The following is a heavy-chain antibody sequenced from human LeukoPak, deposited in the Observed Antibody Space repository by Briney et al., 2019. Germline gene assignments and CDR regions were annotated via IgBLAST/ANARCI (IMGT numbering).Heavy chain of an antibody. Sequence: ASVNVSCKASGYIFTSYVLHWVRQAPGQGLEWMGWINTNTGNPTYAQGFTGRFVLSLDTSVSTAYLQISSLKADDTAMYYCARGDYETHGYQTRWGQGTLVTVSS. J-gene: IGHJ4*02. V-gene: IGHV7-4-1*02. CDR2: INTNTGNP. D-gene: IGHD3-22*01. CDR3: ARGDYETHGYQTR. CDR1: GYIFTSYV.